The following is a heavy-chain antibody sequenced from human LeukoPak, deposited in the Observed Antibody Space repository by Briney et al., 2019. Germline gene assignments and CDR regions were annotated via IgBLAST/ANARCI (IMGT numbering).Heavy chain of an antibody. J-gene: IGHJ6*03. V-gene: IGHV1-69*13. CDR2: IIPIFGTA. Sequence: SVKVSCKASGGTFSSYAISWVRQAPGQGLEWMGGIIPIFGTANYAQKFQGRVTITADESTSTAYMELSSLGSEDTAVYYCARSGSRYSYYYYYMDVWGKGTTVTVSS. CDR1: GGTFSSYA. CDR3: ARSGSRYSYYYYYMDV. D-gene: IGHD1-1*01.